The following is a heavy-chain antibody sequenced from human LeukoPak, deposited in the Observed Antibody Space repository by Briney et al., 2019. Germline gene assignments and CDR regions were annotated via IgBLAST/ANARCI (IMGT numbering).Heavy chain of an antibody. V-gene: IGHV1-69*05. J-gene: IGHJ4*02. CDR2: IIPVFGTA. D-gene: IGHD3-22*01. Sequence: SVKVSCKASGGTFSSYAISWVRQAPGQGLEWMGRIIPVFGTANYAQKFQGRVTITTDESTSTAYMELSSLRSEDTAVYYCAGAGGGHWGSRYYARDWGQGTLVSVSS. CDR3: AGAGGGHWGSRYYARD. CDR1: GGTFSSYA.